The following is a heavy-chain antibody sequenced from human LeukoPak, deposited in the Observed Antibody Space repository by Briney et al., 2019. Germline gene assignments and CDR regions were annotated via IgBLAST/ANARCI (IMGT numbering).Heavy chain of an antibody. J-gene: IGHJ4*02. Sequence: VASVKVSCTASGYTFTNYGISWVRQAPGQGLDWMGWISAYNGNTDYAQKFQGKVTMTTDTSTNTAYMELRSLRSDDTAVYYCARVLAYCTRTSCHDYWGQGTLVTVSS. CDR2: ISAYNGNT. CDR1: GYTFTNYG. V-gene: IGHV1-18*01. CDR3: ARVLAYCTRTSCHDY. D-gene: IGHD2-2*01.